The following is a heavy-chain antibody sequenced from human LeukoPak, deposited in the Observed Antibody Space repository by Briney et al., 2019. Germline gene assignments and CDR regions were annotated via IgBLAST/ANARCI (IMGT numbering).Heavy chain of an antibody. CDR3: AREQNYYDSSGYYTCFDY. V-gene: IGHV3-48*04. CDR1: GFTFSSYS. Sequence: GGSLRLSCAASGFTFSSYSMNWVRQAPGKGLEWVSYISSSSTIYYADSVKGRFTISRDNAKNSLYLQMNSLRAEDTAVYYCAREQNYYDSSGYYTCFDYWGQGTLVTVSS. D-gene: IGHD3-22*01. CDR2: ISSSSTI. J-gene: IGHJ4*02.